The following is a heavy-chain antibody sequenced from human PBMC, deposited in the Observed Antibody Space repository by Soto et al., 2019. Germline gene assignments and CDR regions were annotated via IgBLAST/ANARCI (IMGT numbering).Heavy chain of an antibody. J-gene: IGHJ3*02. D-gene: IGHD3-22*01. CDR3: AKEGRTYYYDSSGYYYGPDAFDI. CDR1: GFTFSSYG. Sequence: GSLRLSCAASGFTFSSYGMHWVRQAPGKGLEWVAVISYDGSNKYYADSVKGRFTISRDNSKNTLYLQMNSLRAEDTAVYYCAKEGRTYYYDSSGYYYGPDAFDIWGQGTMVTVSS. CDR2: ISYDGSNK. V-gene: IGHV3-30*18.